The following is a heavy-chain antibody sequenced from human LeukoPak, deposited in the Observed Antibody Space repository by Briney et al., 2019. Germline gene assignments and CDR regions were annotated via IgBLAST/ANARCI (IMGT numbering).Heavy chain of an antibody. CDR3: TNRLGEQPIDY. CDR2: IRSKANSYAT. Sequence: PGGSLKLSCAASGFTFSGSAMHWVRQASGKGLEWVGRIRSKANSYATAYAASVKGRFTISRDDSKNTAYLQMNSLKTEDTAVYYCTNRLGEQPIDYWGQGTLVTVSS. CDR1: GFTFSGSA. V-gene: IGHV3-73*01. D-gene: IGHD1-26*01. J-gene: IGHJ4*02.